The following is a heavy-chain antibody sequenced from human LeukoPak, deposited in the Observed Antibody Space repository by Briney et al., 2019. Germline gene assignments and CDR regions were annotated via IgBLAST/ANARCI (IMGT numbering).Heavy chain of an antibody. Sequence: GGSLRLSCIASGFTFSNYWMPWVRQAPGKGLEWVANIKQDGSDKYYVDSVKGRFTISRDNAKNSLYLQMNSLRDEDTAVYYCARRQSASYWGQGTLVTVSS. CDR3: ARRQSASY. V-gene: IGHV3-7*04. CDR2: IKQDGSDK. J-gene: IGHJ4*02. CDR1: GFTFSNYW. D-gene: IGHD3-16*01.